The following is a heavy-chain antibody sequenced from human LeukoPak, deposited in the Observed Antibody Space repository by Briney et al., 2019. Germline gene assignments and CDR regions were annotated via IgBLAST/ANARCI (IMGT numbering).Heavy chain of an antibody. CDR1: GFTFGSYA. J-gene: IGHJ4*02. CDR2: ISGSGGSP. Sequence: PGGSLRLSCAASGFTFGSYAMSWVRQAPGKGLEWVSTISGSGGSPYYADSVKGRFTISRDNSKNTLCLQMNSLRAEDTAVFYCAKAQHSSIWGYFDYWGQETLVTVSS. CDR3: AKAQHSSIWGYFDY. D-gene: IGHD6-13*01. V-gene: IGHV3-23*01.